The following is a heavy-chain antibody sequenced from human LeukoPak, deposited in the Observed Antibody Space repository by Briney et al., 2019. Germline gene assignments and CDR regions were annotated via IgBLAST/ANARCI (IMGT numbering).Heavy chain of an antibody. V-gene: IGHV5-51*01. CDR2: IYPHDSDT. CDR3: ARQSGRALWFGENNS. J-gene: IGHJ5*02. D-gene: IGHD3-10*01. Sequence: GESLKISCKGSGYSFSTNWIAWVRQMPGKGLEWMGIIYPHDSDTRYSPSFQGQVTISADKSISTAYLQWSSLKASDTAMYYCARQSGRALWFGENNSWGQGTLVTVSS. CDR1: GYSFSTNW.